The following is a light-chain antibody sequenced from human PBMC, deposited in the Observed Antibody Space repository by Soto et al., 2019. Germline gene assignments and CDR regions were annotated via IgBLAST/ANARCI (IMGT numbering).Light chain of an antibody. CDR1: QSISSY. J-gene: IGKJ5*01. CDR3: QQSYSTPIT. Sequence: DIQMTQSQSSLSASVGDRVTITCRASQSISSYLNWYQQKPGKAPELLIYAASSLQSGVPSRFSGSGSGTDFTLTISSLQPEDFATYYCQQSYSTPITFGQGTRLEI. V-gene: IGKV1-39*01. CDR2: AAS.